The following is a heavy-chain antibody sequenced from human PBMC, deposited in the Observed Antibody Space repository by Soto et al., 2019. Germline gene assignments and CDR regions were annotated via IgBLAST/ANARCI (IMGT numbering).Heavy chain of an antibody. V-gene: IGHV3-74*01. CDR2: INSDGSST. CDR3: ARDNWNSN. J-gene: IGHJ4*02. CDR1: GFTFSTYW. Sequence: GXSLRLSCAASGFTFSTYWIHWVDQAPGKGLVWGSRINSDGSSTNYADSVEGRFAILRDNAKNTLYLKMNSLRAEDTAVYYCARDNWNSNWGQGTLVTVSS. D-gene: IGHD1-20*01.